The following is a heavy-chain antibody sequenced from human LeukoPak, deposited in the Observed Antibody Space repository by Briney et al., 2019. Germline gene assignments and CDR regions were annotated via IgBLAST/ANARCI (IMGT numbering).Heavy chain of an antibody. Sequence: PGGSLRLSCAASGFTFSSYAMHWVRQAPGKGLEWVAVISYDGSNKYYADSVKGRFTISRDNSKNTLYLQMNSLRAEDTAVYYCAKDVLVVVPAAPAYYFDYWGQGTLVTVSS. V-gene: IGHV3-30-3*01. CDR2: ISYDGSNK. J-gene: IGHJ4*02. CDR3: AKDVLVVVPAAPAYYFDY. D-gene: IGHD2-2*01. CDR1: GFTFSSYA.